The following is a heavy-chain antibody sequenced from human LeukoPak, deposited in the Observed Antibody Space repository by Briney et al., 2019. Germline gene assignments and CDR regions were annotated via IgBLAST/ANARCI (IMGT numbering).Heavy chain of an antibody. J-gene: IGHJ4*02. V-gene: IGHV4-4*02. CDR3: ARGSTWSDY. D-gene: IGHD6-13*01. CDR2: IYHSGGI. Sequence: PSETLSLTCAVSGASINSTKWWTWVRQPPGKGLEWIGEIYHSGGINYNPSLKSRVTISADKSRNQFSLKLNSVTAADTAVYYCARGSTWSDYWGQGTLVTVSS. CDR1: GASINSTKW.